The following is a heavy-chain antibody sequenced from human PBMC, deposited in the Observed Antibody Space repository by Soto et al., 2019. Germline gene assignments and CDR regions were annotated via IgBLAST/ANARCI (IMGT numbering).Heavy chain of an antibody. V-gene: IGHV4-30-4*01. Sequence: SETLSLTCTVSGGSISSGDYYWSWIRQPPGKGLEWIGYIYYSGSTYYNPSLKSRVTISVDTSKNQFSLKLSSVTAADTAVYYCAREMLQGWFDPWGQGTLVTVSS. CDR1: GGSISSGDYY. J-gene: IGHJ5*02. CDR2: IYYSGST. D-gene: IGHD2-15*01. CDR3: AREMLQGWFDP.